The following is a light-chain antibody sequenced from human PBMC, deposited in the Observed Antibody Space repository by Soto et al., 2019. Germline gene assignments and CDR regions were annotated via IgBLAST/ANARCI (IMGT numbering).Light chain of an antibody. V-gene: IGKV3-11*01. CDR2: DAS. J-gene: IGKJ5*01. CDR3: QQRFAWPPIT. Sequence: EIVLTQSPDTLSLSPGETATLSCRASQSVHTFLAWFQQKPGQAPRLLIYDASNRATGIPPRLSGSGSGTDFTLTISSLEPEDFAVYYCQQRFAWPPITFGQGSRLEMK. CDR1: QSVHTF.